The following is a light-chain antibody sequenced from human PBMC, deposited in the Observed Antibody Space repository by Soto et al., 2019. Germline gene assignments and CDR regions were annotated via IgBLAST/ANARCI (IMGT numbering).Light chain of an antibody. CDR1: QTIRKDY. CDR2: AAS. CDR3: HQYGTSPYT. J-gene: IGKJ2*01. Sequence: EIVLTQSPGTLSLSPGERATLSCRAGQTIRKDYLAWYQQKSGLAPRLLIYAASTRATGIPDRFSGSGSGTDFTLTISRLEPEDFAVYYCHQYGTSPYTFGQGTKREIK. V-gene: IGKV3-20*01.